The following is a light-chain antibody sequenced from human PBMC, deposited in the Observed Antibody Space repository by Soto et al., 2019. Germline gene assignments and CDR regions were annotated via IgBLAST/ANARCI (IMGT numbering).Light chain of an antibody. CDR1: QSVSSY. Sequence: EIVLTQSPATLSLSPGERATLSCRASQSVSSYLAWYQQKPGQAPRLLIYDASNRATGIPARFSGSGFGTDFTLTITSLEPEDFAVYYCQQRNSWPPITFGQGTRWRL. CDR2: DAS. J-gene: IGKJ5*01. CDR3: QQRNSWPPIT. V-gene: IGKV3-11*01.